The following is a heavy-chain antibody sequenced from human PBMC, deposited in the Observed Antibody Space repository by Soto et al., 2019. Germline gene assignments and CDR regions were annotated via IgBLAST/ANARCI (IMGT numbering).Heavy chain of an antibody. CDR1: GFTFSRFA. J-gene: IGHJ5*02. Sequence: QVQVVESGGGVVQPGTSLRLSCAASGFTFSRFAMHWVRQAPGKGLEWVAVISSRGSDIFYADSVKGRFTISRDNSNNTLYLQMSSLRPEDTAVYNCAKDLLGFGPPWVDPWGPGTLVTVSS. CDR3: AKDLLGFGPPWVDP. CDR2: ISSRGSDI. D-gene: IGHD3-10*01. V-gene: IGHV3-30-3*01.